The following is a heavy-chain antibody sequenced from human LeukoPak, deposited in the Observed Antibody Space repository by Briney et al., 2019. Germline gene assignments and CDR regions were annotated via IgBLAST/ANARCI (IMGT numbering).Heavy chain of an antibody. J-gene: IGHJ4*02. D-gene: IGHD6-13*01. CDR3: ASETIAAAGLDY. CDR2: IYYSGST. V-gene: IGHV4-38-2*02. CDR1: GYSISSGYY. Sequence: SETLSLTCTVSGYSISSGYYWGWIRQPPGKGLEWIGSIYYSGSTNYNPSLKSRVTMSVDTSKKQFSLKLNSVTAADTAVYYCASETIAAAGLDYWGQGTLVTVSS.